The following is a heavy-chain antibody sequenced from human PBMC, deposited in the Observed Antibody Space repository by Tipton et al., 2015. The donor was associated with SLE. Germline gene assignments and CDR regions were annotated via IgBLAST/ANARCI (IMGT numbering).Heavy chain of an antibody. J-gene: IGHJ4*02. CDR2: FYYSGST. Sequence: TLSLTCTVSGGSISSYYWSWIRQPPGKGLEWIGYFYYSGSTNYNPSLKSRVTISVDTSKNQFSLKLSSVTAADTAVYYCARDPRGSGSFDYWGQGTLATVSS. CDR1: GGSISSYY. D-gene: IGHD3-22*01. CDR3: ARDPRGSGSFDY. V-gene: IGHV4-59*01.